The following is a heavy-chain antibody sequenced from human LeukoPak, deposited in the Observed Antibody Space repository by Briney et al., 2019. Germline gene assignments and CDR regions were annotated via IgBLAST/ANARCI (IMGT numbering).Heavy chain of an antibody. D-gene: IGHD6-19*01. CDR1: GYTFTGYY. J-gene: IGHJ4*02. CDR2: INPNSGGT. V-gene: IGHV1-2*02. Sequence: ASVKVSCKASGYTFTGYYMHWVRQAPGQGLEWMGWINPNSGGTNYAQKFQGRVSMTRDTSISTAYMELSRLRSDDTAVYYCARASSGWYHRFDYWGQGTLVTVSS. CDR3: ARASSGWYHRFDY.